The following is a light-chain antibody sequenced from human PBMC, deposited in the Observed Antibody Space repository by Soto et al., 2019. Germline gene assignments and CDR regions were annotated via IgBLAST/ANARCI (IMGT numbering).Light chain of an antibody. V-gene: IGLV2-8*01. CDR1: SSDVGGYNY. J-gene: IGLJ1*01. CDR3: SSYAGSHYV. Sequence: QSVLTQPPSASGSPGQSVTISCTGTSSDVGGYNYVSRYQQHPGKAPKLMIYEVSKRPSGVPDRFSGSKSGNTASLTVSGLQAEDEADYYCSSYAGSHYVFGTGTKVNVL. CDR2: EVS.